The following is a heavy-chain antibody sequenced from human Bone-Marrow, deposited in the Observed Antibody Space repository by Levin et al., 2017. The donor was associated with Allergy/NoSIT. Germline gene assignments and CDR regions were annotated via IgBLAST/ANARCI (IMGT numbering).Heavy chain of an antibody. J-gene: IGHJ6*02. CDR2: IKSKSDGGEK. CDR1: GNIFSSAW. CDR3: TTAGPFYYYYGRDV. Sequence: AGGSLRLSCVASGNIFSSAWLSWVRQAPGKGLEWVGRIKSKSDGGEKDYAAPVKGRFTISRDDSKKMFYLQMSSLKTEDIGGYYCTTAGPFYYYYGRDVWSQGTTVTVSS. V-gene: IGHV3-15*05.